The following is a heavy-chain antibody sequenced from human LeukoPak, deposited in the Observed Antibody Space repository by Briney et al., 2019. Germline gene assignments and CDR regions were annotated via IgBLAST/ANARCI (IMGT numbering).Heavy chain of an antibody. CDR3: ARPNITYYYDSSGYDGFDV. CDR1: GYNFTNYW. J-gene: IGHJ3*01. Sequence: GESLKISCKGSGYNFTNYWIAWVRQMPGKGLEWMGIIYPHDSDTRYGPSFQGHVSISADKSINTAYLKWSSLKASDTAMYFCARPNITYYYDSSGYDGFDVWGQGKMVTVSS. D-gene: IGHD3-22*01. CDR2: IYPHDSDT. V-gene: IGHV5-51*01.